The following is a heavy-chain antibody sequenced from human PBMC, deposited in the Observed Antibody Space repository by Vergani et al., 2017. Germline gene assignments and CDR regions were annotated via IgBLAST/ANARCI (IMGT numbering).Heavy chain of an antibody. CDR3: VRARCSGPCFMSNWFDS. Sequence: EVQLVESGGGLIHPGGSLRLSCEGSGFSFSGYWMHWVRKSPEKGLVWVSRIKSDGSITNYADSVKGRFTISRDNAKNTLYLEMNSLRGDDTAIYYCVRARCSGPCFMSNWFDSWGQGTLVTVSS. J-gene: IGHJ5*01. V-gene: IGHV3-74*01. CDR1: GFSFSGYW. D-gene: IGHD5-12*01. CDR2: IKSDGSIT.